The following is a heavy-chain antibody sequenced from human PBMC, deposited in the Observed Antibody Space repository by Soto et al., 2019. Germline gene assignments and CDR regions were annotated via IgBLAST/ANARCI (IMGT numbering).Heavy chain of an antibody. D-gene: IGHD1-1*01. V-gene: IGHV3-74*01. CDR1: GFTFSMYW. Sequence: GGPLRLGCSASGFTFSMYWMPWVRQVPGKGPEWVSRINDDGISTNYADSVKGRFTISRDNAKNTLYLQMNALRVEDTAVYYCTRGPRSTSTGTGAFWGQGTLVTVSS. J-gene: IGHJ4*02. CDR2: INDDGIST. CDR3: TRGPRSTSTGTGAF.